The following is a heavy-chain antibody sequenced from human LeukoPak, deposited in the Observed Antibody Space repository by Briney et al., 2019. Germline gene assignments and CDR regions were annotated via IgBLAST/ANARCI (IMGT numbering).Heavy chain of an antibody. J-gene: IGHJ4*02. CDR2: ISYDGSNK. CDR3: ARGSGYAYGLRVDY. Sequence: PGRSLRLSCAASGFTFSSYAMHWVRQAPGKGLEWVAVISYDGSNKYYADSVKGRFTISRDNSKTTLYLQMNSLRAEDTAVYYCARGSGYAYGLRVDYWGQGTLVTVSS. V-gene: IGHV3-30-3*01. CDR1: GFTFSSYA. D-gene: IGHD5-18*01.